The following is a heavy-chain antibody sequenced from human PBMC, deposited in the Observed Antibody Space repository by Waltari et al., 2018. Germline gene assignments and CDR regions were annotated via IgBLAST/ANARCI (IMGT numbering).Heavy chain of an antibody. CDR3: ASLGSVNAFDI. J-gene: IGHJ3*02. D-gene: IGHD1-26*01. Sequence: QVQLQESGPGLVKPSETLSLTCAVSGYSISSGYYWGWIRQPPGKGLEWIGSIYHSGSTYYNPSLKSRVTISVDTSKNQFSLKLSSVTAADTAVYYCASLGSVNAFDIWGQGTMVTVSS. CDR2: IYHSGST. CDR1: GYSISSGYY. V-gene: IGHV4-38-2*01.